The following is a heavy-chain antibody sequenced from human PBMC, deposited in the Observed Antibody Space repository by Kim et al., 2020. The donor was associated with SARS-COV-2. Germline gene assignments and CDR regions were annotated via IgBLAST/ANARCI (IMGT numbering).Heavy chain of an antibody. V-gene: IGHV3-21*01. J-gene: IGHJ6*03. CDR1: GFTFSSYS. CDR3: ARRYDYVWGSYRYAYYYMDV. Sequence: GGSLRLSCAASGFTFSSYSMNWVRQAPGKGLEWVSSISSSSSYIYYADSVKGRFTISRDNAKNSLYLQMNSLRAEDTAVYYCARRYDYVWGSYRYAYYYMDVCGKGTTVTVSS. D-gene: IGHD3-16*02. CDR2: ISSSSSYI.